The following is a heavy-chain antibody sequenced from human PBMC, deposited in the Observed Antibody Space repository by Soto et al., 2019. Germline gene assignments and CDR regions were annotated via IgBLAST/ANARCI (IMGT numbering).Heavy chain of an antibody. CDR2: IKQDGSEK. Sequence: GSLRLSCAASGFTFSSYWMSWVRQAPGKGLEWVANIKQDGSEKYYVDSVKGRFTISRDNAKNSLYLQMNSLRAEDTAVYYCARDFGYYYGSGSYRNWFDPWGQGTLVTVSS. CDR1: GFTFSSYW. D-gene: IGHD3-10*01. V-gene: IGHV3-7*03. J-gene: IGHJ5*02. CDR3: ARDFGYYYGSGSYRNWFDP.